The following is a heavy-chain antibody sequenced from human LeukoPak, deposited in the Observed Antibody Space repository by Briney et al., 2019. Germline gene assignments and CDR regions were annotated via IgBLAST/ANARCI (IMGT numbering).Heavy chain of an antibody. CDR1: GFTFSSYG. D-gene: IGHD3-10*01. Sequence: GGSLRLSCAASGFTFSSYGMSWVRQAPGKGLEWVSAISGSGGSTYYADSVKGRFTISRDNSKNTLYLQMNSLRAEDTAVYYCAKGRITMVRGVRGMDVWGKGTTVTISS. J-gene: IGHJ6*03. V-gene: IGHV3-23*01. CDR3: AKGRITMVRGVRGMDV. CDR2: ISGSGGST.